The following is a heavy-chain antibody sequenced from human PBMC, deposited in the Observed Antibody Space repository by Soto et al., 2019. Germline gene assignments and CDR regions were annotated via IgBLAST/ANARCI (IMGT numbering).Heavy chain of an antibody. J-gene: IGHJ6*02. Sequence: ASVKVSCKASGYTFTSYGISGVRQAPGQGLEWMGWISSYNGNTNDAQKLQGRVTMTTATSTSTAYMELRSLRSDDTAVSYCARGAGYCSGGSCSLRYYYGMDVWGQGTTVTVSS. CDR1: GYTFTSYG. CDR2: ISSYNGNT. CDR3: ARGAGYCSGGSCSLRYYYGMDV. V-gene: IGHV1-18*01. D-gene: IGHD2-15*01.